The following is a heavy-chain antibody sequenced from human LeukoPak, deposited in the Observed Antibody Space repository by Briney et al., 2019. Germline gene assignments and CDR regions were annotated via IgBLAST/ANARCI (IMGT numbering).Heavy chain of an antibody. CDR3: ASRRFGELLLNY. CDR2: IYYSGST. Sequence: SETLSLTCTVSGGSISSSSYYWGWIRQPPGKGLEWIGSIYYSGSTYYNPSLKSRVTISVDTSKNQFSLKLSSVTAADTAVYYCASRRFGELLLNYWGQGTLVTVSS. CDR1: GGSISSSSYY. D-gene: IGHD3-10*01. J-gene: IGHJ4*02. V-gene: IGHV4-39*07.